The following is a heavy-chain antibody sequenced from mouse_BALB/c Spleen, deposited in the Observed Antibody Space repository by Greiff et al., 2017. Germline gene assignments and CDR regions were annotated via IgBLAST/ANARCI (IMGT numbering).Heavy chain of an antibody. CDR2: ISSGGSYT. J-gene: IGHJ3*01. V-gene: IGHV5-6*01. CDR3: ARHGVPGAY. CDR1: GFTFSSYG. Sequence: EVMLVESGGDLVKPGGSLKLSCAASGFTFSSYGMSWVRQTPDKRLEWVATISSGGSYTYYPDSVKGRFTISRDNAKNTLYLQMSSLKSEDTAMYYCARHGVPGAYWGQGTLVTVSA.